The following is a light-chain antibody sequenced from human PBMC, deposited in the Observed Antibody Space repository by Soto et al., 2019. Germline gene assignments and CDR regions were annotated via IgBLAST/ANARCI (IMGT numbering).Light chain of an antibody. CDR3: QQYVSSPRT. J-gene: IGKJ1*01. CDR1: QTVYNGY. CDR2: GAS. V-gene: IGKV3-20*01. Sequence: ENVLTQSPCTLSLSPGERATLSCRASQTVYNGYLAWYQQKPGQALRFLIYGASSRATGIPDRFSGSESGTDFTLTISSLEPEDFAVYYCQQYVSSPRTFGQGTKVDIK.